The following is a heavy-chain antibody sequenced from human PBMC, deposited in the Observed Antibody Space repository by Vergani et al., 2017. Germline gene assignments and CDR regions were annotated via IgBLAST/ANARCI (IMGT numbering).Heavy chain of an antibody. CDR3: ARFGYSGSYYFIDY. Sequence: VQLVQSGAEVKKPGASVKVSCKASGYTFTGYWIGWVRQMPGKGLEWMGIIYPGDSDTRYSPSFQGQVTISADKSISTAYLQWSSLKASDTAMYYCARFGYSGSYYFIDYWGQGTLVTVSS. CDR1: GYTFTGYW. D-gene: IGHD1-26*01. CDR2: IYPGDSDT. V-gene: IGHV5-51*01. J-gene: IGHJ4*02.